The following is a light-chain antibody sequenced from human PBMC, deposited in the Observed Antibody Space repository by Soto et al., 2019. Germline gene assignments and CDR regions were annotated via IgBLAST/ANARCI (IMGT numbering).Light chain of an antibody. CDR3: QQYYRYPWT. Sequence: DIQMTQSPSTLSASVGDRVTITCRASQTINSFLAWYRQTPGKAPKLLIYDAPSLQSGVPSRFSGGGSGTEFTLTISSLQPDDFATFHCQQYYRYPWTFGQGTKVEIK. CDR2: DAP. CDR1: QTINSF. V-gene: IGKV1-5*01. J-gene: IGKJ1*01.